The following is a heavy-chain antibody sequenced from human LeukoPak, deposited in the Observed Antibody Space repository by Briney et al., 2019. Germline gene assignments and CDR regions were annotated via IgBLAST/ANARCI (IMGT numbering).Heavy chain of an antibody. CDR2: INHSGST. Sequence: PSETLSLTCAVYGGSFSGYYWSWIRQPPGKGLEWIGEINHSGSTNYNPSLKSRVTISVDTSKNQFSLKLSSVTAADTAVYYCARDQGSPYYYYYGMDVWGQGTTVTVSS. CDR3: ARDQGSPYYYYYGMDV. J-gene: IGHJ6*02. V-gene: IGHV4-34*01. CDR1: GGSFSGYY.